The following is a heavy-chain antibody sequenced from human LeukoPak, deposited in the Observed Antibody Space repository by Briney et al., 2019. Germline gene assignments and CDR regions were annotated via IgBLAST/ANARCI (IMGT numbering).Heavy chain of an antibody. CDR2: IYYSGST. CDR1: GGSISSYY. J-gene: IGHJ4*02. CDR3: ARVYYDYVWGSYRYDQKFDY. D-gene: IGHD3-16*02. Sequence: SETLSLTCTVSGGSISSYYWSWIRQPPGKGLEWIGYIYYSGSTNYNPSLKSRVTISVDTSKNQFSLKLSSVTAADTAVYYCARVYYDYVWGSYRYDQKFDYWGQGTLVTVSS. V-gene: IGHV4-59*12.